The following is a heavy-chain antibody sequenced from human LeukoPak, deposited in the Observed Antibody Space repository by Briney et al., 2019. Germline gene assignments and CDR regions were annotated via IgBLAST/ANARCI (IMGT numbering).Heavy chain of an antibody. CDR2: ISGSGGST. Sequence: GGSLRLSCAHTPSTFSGYAMSWVRQAPGEGREGFSAISGSGGSTYYADSAKGRFTISRDNSKNTLYLQMNSLRAEDTAVYYCAKVGSQGYCSSTSCYTVPYYFDYWGQGTLVTVSS. CDR1: PSTFSGYA. V-gene: IGHV3-23*01. D-gene: IGHD2-2*02. J-gene: IGHJ4*02. CDR3: AKVGSQGYCSSTSCYTVPYYFDY.